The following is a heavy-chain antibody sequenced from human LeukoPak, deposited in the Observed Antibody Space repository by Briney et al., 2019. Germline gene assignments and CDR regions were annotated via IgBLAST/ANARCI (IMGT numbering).Heavy chain of an antibody. CDR2: ISGSGGST. CDR1: GFTFSSYA. Sequence: GGSLRLSCAASGFTFSSYAMSWVRQAPGKGLEWVSAISGSGGSTYYADSVKGRFTISRDNSKNTLYLQMNSLRAEDTAVYYCAKFKAVGASFPAPFDYWGQGTLVTVSP. J-gene: IGHJ4*02. CDR3: AKFKAVGASFPAPFDY. V-gene: IGHV3-23*01. D-gene: IGHD1-26*01.